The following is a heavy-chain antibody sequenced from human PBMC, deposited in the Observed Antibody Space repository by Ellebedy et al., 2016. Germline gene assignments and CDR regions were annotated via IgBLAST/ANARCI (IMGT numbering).Heavy chain of an antibody. V-gene: IGHV3-21*01. CDR2: ISFDSRYK. Sequence: GESLKISXTTSGFNFNGYEMSWVRQAPGKGLEWVSSISFDSRYKYYADSVKGRFTISRDNAKNSLYLQMNSLRAEDTAVYYCARWGFSNGYDLWGQGTLVTVSS. CDR1: GFNFNGYE. CDR3: ARWGFSNGYDL. D-gene: IGHD5-18*01. J-gene: IGHJ5*02.